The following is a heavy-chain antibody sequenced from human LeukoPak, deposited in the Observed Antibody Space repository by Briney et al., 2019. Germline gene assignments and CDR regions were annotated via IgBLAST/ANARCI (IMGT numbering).Heavy chain of an antibody. CDR2: ISSSSSYI. D-gene: IGHD5-24*01. Sequence: PGGSLRLSCTASGFTFSSYSMNWVRQAPGKGLEWVSSISSSSSYIYYADSVKGRFTISRDNAKNSLYLQMNSLRAEDTAVYYCARVAEMATHYWYFDLWGRGTLVTVSS. CDR3: ARVAEMATHYWYFDL. V-gene: IGHV3-21*01. J-gene: IGHJ2*01. CDR1: GFTFSSYS.